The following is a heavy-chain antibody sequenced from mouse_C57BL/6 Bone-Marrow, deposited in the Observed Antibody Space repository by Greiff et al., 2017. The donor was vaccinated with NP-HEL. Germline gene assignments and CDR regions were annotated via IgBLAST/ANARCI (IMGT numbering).Heavy chain of an antibody. Sequence: DVKLVESGGGLVKPGGSLKLSCAASGFTFSSYAMSWVRQTPEKRLEWVATISDGGSYTYYPDNVKGRFTISRDNAKNNLYLQMSQLKSEDTAMYYCAREGDYYGSSYEYAMDYWGQGTSVTVSS. CDR2: ISDGGSYT. V-gene: IGHV5-4*01. CDR1: GFTFSSYA. J-gene: IGHJ4*01. CDR3: AREGDYYGSSYEYAMDY. D-gene: IGHD1-1*01.